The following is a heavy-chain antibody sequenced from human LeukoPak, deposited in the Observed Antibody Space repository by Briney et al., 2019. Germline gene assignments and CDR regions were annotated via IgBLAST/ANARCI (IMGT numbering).Heavy chain of an antibody. CDR2: ISSSGSTI. Sequence: GGSLRLSCAASGFTFSDYYMSWIRQAPGKGLEWVSYISSSGSTIYYADSVKGRFTISRDNAKNSLYLQMNSLRAEDTAVYYSASRPYSSSWYFDYWGQGTLVTVSS. J-gene: IGHJ4*02. CDR3: ASRPYSSSWYFDY. V-gene: IGHV3-11*01. D-gene: IGHD6-13*01. CDR1: GFTFSDYY.